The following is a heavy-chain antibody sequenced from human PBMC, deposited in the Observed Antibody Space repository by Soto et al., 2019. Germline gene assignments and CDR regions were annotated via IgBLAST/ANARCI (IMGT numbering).Heavy chain of an antibody. CDR2: IYSGGST. Sequence: PGGSLRLSCAASGVTVSSNYMSWVRQAPGKGLEWVSVIYSGGSTYYADSVKGRFTISRDNSKNTLYLQMNSLRAEDTAVYCCARESYCGGDCGFDYWGQGTLVTVSS. CDR1: GVTVSSNY. V-gene: IGHV3-53*01. CDR3: ARESYCGGDCGFDY. D-gene: IGHD2-21*02. J-gene: IGHJ4*02.